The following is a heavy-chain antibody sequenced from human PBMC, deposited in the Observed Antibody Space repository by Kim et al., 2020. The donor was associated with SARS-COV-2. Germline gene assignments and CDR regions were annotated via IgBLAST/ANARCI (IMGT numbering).Heavy chain of an antibody. D-gene: IGHD1-26*01. V-gene: IGHV3-33*01. J-gene: IGHJ4*02. CDR2: IWYDGSNK. CDR1: GFTFSSYG. CDR3: ARGVYQWELLRFDY. Sequence: GGSLRLSCAASGFTFSSYGMHWVRQAPGKGLEWVAVIWYDGSNKYYADSVKGRFTISRDNSKNTLYLQMNSLRAEDTAVYYCARGVYQWELLRFDYWGQGTLVTVSS.